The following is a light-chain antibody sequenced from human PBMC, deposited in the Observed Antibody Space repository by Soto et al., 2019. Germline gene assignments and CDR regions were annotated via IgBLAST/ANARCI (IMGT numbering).Light chain of an antibody. CDR1: SSDVGGYNY. Sequence: QSALTQPPSASGSPGQSVTISCTGTSSDVGGYNYVSWYQQHPGKAPKLMIYEVSKRPSGVPDRFSGSKSGNTAALTVSRLQAEDEADYYCSSYAGGNNLVFGGGTKLTVL. J-gene: IGLJ2*01. CDR3: SSYAGGNNLV. V-gene: IGLV2-8*01. CDR2: EVS.